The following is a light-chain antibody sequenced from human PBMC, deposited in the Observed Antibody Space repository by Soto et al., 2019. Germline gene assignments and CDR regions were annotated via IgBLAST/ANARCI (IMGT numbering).Light chain of an antibody. CDR1: QSARSS. J-gene: IGKJ5*01. CDR2: DVS. CDR3: QQYNNWPPT. V-gene: IGKV3-15*01. Sequence: IVLTQSPGTLSLSPGERATLSCKASQSARSSLGWYQQKPGQPPRLLIHDVSIRDTGIPARFNGSGSGTEFTLTISSLQSEDFAVYYCQQYNNWPPTFGQGTRLEIK.